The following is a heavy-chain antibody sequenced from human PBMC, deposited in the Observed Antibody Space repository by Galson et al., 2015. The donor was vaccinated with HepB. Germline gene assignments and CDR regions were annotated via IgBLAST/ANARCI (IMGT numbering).Heavy chain of an antibody. CDR3: ARGGQWNWYFDL. CDR1: GYTFTSYA. J-gene: IGHJ2*01. D-gene: IGHD6-19*01. CDR2: INAGNGNT. Sequence: SVKVSCKASGYTFTSYAIHWVRQAPGQRLQWMGWINAGNGNTKYSQKFQGRVTITRDTSASTAYMELRSLRSEDTAVYYCARGGQWNWYFDLWGRGTLVTVSS. V-gene: IGHV1-3*01.